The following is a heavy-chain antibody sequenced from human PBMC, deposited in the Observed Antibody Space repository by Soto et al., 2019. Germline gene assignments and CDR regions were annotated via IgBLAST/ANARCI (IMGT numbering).Heavy chain of an antibody. V-gene: IGHV3-15*01. CDR2: IKSKTDGETT. J-gene: IGHJ2*01. D-gene: IGHD2-2*01. Sequence: GGSLRLSCAASGFTFTKAWMTWVRQAPGKGLEWVGRIKSKTDGETTDYAAPVRGRFTISRDDSKNTMHLQMNSLKTEDRAVYYCATDCSSTRCYGDGYFVLWGRGTLVTVSS. CDR1: GFTFTKAW. CDR3: ATDCSSTRCYGDGYFVL.